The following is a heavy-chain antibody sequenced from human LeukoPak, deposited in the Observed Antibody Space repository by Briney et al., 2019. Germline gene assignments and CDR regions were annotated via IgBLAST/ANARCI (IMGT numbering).Heavy chain of an antibody. CDR1: GFIFSSYA. J-gene: IGHJ4*02. D-gene: IGHD3-22*01. Sequence: GGSLRLSCAASGFIFSSYAMSWVRQAPGKGLEWVSTISGSGGSTYYADSVKGRFTISRDNSKNTVYLQMNSLRAEDTAVYYCARSRYYHDSSSYYGFDYWGQGTLVTVSS. CDR3: ARSRYYHDSSSYYGFDY. CDR2: ISGSGGST. V-gene: IGHV3-23*01.